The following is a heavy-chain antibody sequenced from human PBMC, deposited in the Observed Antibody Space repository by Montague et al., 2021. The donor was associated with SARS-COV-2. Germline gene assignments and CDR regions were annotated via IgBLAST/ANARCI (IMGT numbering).Heavy chain of an antibody. D-gene: IGHD2-2*01. V-gene: IGHV6-1*01. J-gene: IGHJ4*02. Sequence: CAISGDSDCVMKVRRRSKEQTSESQSQLQGVTHHMLKRKNDYAESVKSRITIDPDTSKHQFSLHLNSVTPEDTAVYYCARIPVGSKYYFDFWGQGTLVTVSS. CDR2: THHMLKRKN. CDR1: GDSDCVMKVR. CDR3: ARIPVGSKYYFDF.